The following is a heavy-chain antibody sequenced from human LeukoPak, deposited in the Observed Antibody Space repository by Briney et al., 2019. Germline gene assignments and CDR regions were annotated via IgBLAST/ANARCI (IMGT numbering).Heavy chain of an antibody. D-gene: IGHD3-9*01. CDR2: ISSSSSTI. CDR1: GFTFSSYS. J-gene: IGHJ4*02. Sequence: GGSLRLSCAASGFTFSSYSMNWVRQAPGKGLEWVSYISSSSSTIYYADSVKGRFTISRDNAKNSLYLQMNSLRAEDTAVYYCARAGYDILTGYYPPFDYWGQGTLVTVSS. CDR3: ARAGYDILTGYYPPFDY. V-gene: IGHV3-48*01.